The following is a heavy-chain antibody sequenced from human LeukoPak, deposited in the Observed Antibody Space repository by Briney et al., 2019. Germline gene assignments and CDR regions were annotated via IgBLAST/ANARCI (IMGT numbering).Heavy chain of an antibody. Sequence: GGSLRLSCAASGFTFSTYWMHWVRQAPGKGLVWVARVSPEGSRTTYADSVKGRFTISRDNDRNTLYLQMNSLRVEDTAVYHCARDLDRLLFDYWGQGTLATVSS. J-gene: IGHJ4*02. CDR3: ARDLDRLLFDY. D-gene: IGHD3-9*01. CDR1: GFTFSTYW. CDR2: VSPEGSRT. V-gene: IGHV3-74*03.